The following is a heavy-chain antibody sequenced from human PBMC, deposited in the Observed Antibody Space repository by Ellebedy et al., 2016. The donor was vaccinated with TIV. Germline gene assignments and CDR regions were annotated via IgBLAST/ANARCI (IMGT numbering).Heavy chain of an antibody. D-gene: IGHD4-17*01. CDR3: AWDDYGDYLPHY. CDR2: IFSNDEK. J-gene: IGHJ4*02. Sequence: SGPTLVXPTETLTLTCTVSGFSLSNARMGVSWIRQPPGKALEWLAHIFSNDEKSYSTSLKSRLTISKDTSKSQVVLTMTNMDPVDTATYYCAWDDYGDYLPHYWGQGTLVTVSS. CDR1: GFSLSNARMG. V-gene: IGHV2-26*04.